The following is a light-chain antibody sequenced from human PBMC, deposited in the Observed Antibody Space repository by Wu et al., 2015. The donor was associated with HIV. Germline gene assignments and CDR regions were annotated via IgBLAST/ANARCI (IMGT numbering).Light chain of an antibody. V-gene: IGKV1-39*01. CDR3: QQSYSSPGLN. CDR2: AAY. J-gene: IGKJ4*01. CDR1: QNIARY. Sequence: DVLLTQSPSLLSASVGDSVTITCRASQNIARYLNWYQQRPGEAPKLLMYAAYSLQNGVPSRFSATASGTVFTLTISSLQPEDFATYYCQQSYSSPGLNFGGGSKVEIK.